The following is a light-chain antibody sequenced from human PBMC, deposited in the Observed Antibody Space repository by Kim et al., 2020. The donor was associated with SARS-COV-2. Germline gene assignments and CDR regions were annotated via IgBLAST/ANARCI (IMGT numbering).Light chain of an antibody. CDR3: QQSYSTPYT. Sequence: DIQMTQSPSSLSASVGDRVTITCRASQSISSYLNWYQQKPGKAPKLLFYAPSSLQSGVPSRFSGSGSGTDFTLTISSLQPEDFATYYCQQSYSTPYTFGQETKLEI. V-gene: IGKV1-39*01. J-gene: IGKJ2*01. CDR1: QSISSY. CDR2: APS.